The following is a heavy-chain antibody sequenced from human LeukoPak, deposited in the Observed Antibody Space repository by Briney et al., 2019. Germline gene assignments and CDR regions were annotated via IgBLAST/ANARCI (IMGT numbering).Heavy chain of an antibody. J-gene: IGHJ3*02. D-gene: IGHD5-12*01. CDR2: MHNSGSS. Sequence: SETLSLSCSVSGASTSHFYWNWIRQPPGKALEWIGYMHNSGSSKHSPSLKSRVTISIDTSKNLFSLHLTSVTAADTAIYYCARSAEWLRNAFDIWGQGTMVSVSS. V-gene: IGHV4-59*01. CDR1: GASTSHFY. CDR3: ARSAEWLRNAFDI.